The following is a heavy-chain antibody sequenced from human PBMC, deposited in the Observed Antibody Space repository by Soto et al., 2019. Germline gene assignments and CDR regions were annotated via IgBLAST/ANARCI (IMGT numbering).Heavy chain of an antibody. D-gene: IGHD2-21*02. Sequence: LTRTAIVGKRISGGCRWSRIRQHPGKGLEWIGYIYYSGSTYYNPSLKRRVTISVDTSKNQSSLKLSSVTAADTAVYYCARGPYCGGDCCPLLDYWGQGFLVA. CDR1: VGKRISGGCR. CDR2: IYYSGST. J-gene: IGHJ4*02. CDR3: ARGPYCGGDCCPLLDY. V-gene: IGHV4-31*02.